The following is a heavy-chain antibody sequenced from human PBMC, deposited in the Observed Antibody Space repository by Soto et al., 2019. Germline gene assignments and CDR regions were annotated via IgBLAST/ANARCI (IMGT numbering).Heavy chain of an antibody. CDR3: ASSIVVVPAAIPEGAFDI. V-gene: IGHV4-4*02. Sequence: PSETLSLTCAVSGGSISSSNWWSWVRQPPGKGLEWIGEIYRSGSTNYNPSLKSRVTISVDKSKNQFSLKLSSVTAADTAVYYCASSIVVVPAAIPEGAFDIWGQGTMVTVSS. CDR1: GGSISSSNW. J-gene: IGHJ3*02. CDR2: IYRSGST. D-gene: IGHD2-2*02.